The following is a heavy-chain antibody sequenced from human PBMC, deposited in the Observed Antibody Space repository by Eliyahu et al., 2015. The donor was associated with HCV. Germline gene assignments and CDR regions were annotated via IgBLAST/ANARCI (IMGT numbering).Heavy chain of an antibody. V-gene: IGHV1-2*02. CDR1: GYTXTGXY. Sequence: QVQLVQSGAEVKEPGASVKVSCXASGYTXTGXYFHWVRQAPGQGLXWMGWIYPDTGDTNSAQNFKGRVSMTRDTSINTAYMELSSLRSDDTAVYYFAREHCSGGDCYQGFDYWGQGTPVTVSS. D-gene: IGHD2-15*01. CDR3: AREHCSGGDCYQGFDY. CDR2: IYPDTGDT. J-gene: IGHJ4*02.